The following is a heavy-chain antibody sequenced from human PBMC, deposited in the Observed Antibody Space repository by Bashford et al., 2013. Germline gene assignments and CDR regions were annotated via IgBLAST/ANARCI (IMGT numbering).Heavy chain of an antibody. V-gene: IGHV4-31*03. CDR3: ARRVVGEDNWFDP. Sequence: SSETLSLTCTVSGGSISSGGYYWSWIRQHPGKGLEWIGYIYYSGSTYYNPSLKSRVTISVDTSKNQFSLKLSSVTAADTAVYYCARRVVGEDNWFDPWGQGTLVTVSS. CDR2: IYYSGST. J-gene: IGHJ5*02. CDR1: GGSISSGGYY. D-gene: IGHD2-15*01.